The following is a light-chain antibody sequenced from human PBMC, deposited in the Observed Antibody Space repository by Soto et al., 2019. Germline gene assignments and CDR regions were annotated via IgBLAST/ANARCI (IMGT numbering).Light chain of an antibody. Sequence: EIVLTQSPGTLSLSPGERATLSCRASQSVSSGYLAWYQQKPGQAPRLLIYGASSRATGIPDRFSGSGSGTDFTLTISRLEPEDFAVYYCQQNGGAYTFGQGTKLEI. CDR3: QQNGGAYT. J-gene: IGKJ2*01. V-gene: IGKV3-20*01. CDR1: QSVSSGY. CDR2: GAS.